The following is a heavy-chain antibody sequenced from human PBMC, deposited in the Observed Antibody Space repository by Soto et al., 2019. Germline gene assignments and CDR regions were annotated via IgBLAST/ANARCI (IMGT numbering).Heavy chain of an antibody. CDR2: IYYRGNA. CDR3: ARLEGLATISYYFDF. D-gene: IGHD5-12*01. V-gene: IGHV4-39*01. CDR1: DDSINSDKYY. Sequence: QLQLQESGPGLVKPSETLSLTCSVSDDSINSDKYYWGWIRQPPGKGLELIGSIYYRGNAYYNQSLPTRVTMTLDKSKSQCSLKLNSVTAADSAVYFCARLEGLATISYYFDFWGPGALVTVSS. J-gene: IGHJ4*02.